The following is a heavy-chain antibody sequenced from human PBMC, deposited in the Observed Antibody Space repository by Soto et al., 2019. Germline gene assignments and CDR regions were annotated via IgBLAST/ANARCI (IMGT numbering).Heavy chain of an antibody. D-gene: IGHD3-22*01. CDR2: IIPIFGTA. CDR1: GGTFSSYA. V-gene: IGHV1-69*12. CDR3: ALRGGVVVARGDAFDI. Sequence: QVQLVQSGAEVQKPGSSVKVSCKASGGTFSSYAISWVRQAPGQGLEWMGGIIPIFGTANYAQTFQGRVTITADDSTSTAYRELSSLRSEDTAVYYCALRGGVVVARGDAFDICGQGTMVTVSS. J-gene: IGHJ3*02.